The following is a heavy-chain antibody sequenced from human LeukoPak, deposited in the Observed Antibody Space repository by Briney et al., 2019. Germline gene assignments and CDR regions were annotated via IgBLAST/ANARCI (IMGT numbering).Heavy chain of an antibody. CDR1: GGTFRIYT. V-gene: IGHV1-69*16. D-gene: IGHD4-11*01. J-gene: IGHJ4*02. CDR2: LSPILGTA. CDR3: ARSSVGPLQYLFDY. Sequence: SVKVSCKASGGTFRIYTINWVRQAPGQGLEWMGGLSPILGTANYAQKFQGRVTITTDEPTSTAYMELSSLTSEDTAIYYCARSSVGPLQYLFDYWGQGTLVTVSS.